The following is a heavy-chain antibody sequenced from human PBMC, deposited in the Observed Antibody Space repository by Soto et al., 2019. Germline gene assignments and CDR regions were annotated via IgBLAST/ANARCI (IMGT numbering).Heavy chain of an antibody. CDR2: IDPGSGRA. Sequence: QVQLVQSGAEVKKPGASVRVSCKPSGYTLRNYAIHWVRQAAGQSLEWLAGIDPGSGRATYSQKVQCRITVTRDISATTFYMDLTSLTSEDTAAYFCTRDLNGGNPFDYWGQGALVTVSS. J-gene: IGHJ4*02. CDR3: TRDLNGGNPFDY. D-gene: IGHD2-8*01. V-gene: IGHV1-3*01. CDR1: GYTLRNYA.